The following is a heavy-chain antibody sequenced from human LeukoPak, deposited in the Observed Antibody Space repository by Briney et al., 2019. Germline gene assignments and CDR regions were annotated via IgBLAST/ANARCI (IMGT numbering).Heavy chain of an antibody. CDR3: AREVSSGWSNDDAFDI. CDR2: ISSSGSTM. CDR1: GFTFSSYE. Sequence: PGGSLRLSCAASGFTFSSYEMNWVRQAPGKGLAWVSYISSSGSTMSYADSVKGRFSISRYNAKNSLYLQLSSLRAEDTAVYYCAREVSSGWSNDDAFDIWGQGTMVTVSS. D-gene: IGHD6-19*01. V-gene: IGHV3-48*03. J-gene: IGHJ3*02.